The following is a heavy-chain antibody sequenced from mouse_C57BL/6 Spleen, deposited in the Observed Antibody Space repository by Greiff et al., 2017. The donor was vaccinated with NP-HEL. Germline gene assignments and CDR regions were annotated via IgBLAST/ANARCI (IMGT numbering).Heavy chain of an antibody. CDR2: IYPRSGNT. V-gene: IGHV1-81*01. CDR1: GYTFTSYG. Sequence: VQLQQSGAELARPGASVKLSCKASGYTFTSYGISWVKQRTGQGLEWIGEIYPRSGNTYYNEKFKGKATLTADKSSSTAYMELLSLTSEDSAVYFCARETTVVAYYYAMDYWGQGTSVTVSS. CDR3: ARETTVVAYYYAMDY. D-gene: IGHD1-1*01. J-gene: IGHJ4*01.